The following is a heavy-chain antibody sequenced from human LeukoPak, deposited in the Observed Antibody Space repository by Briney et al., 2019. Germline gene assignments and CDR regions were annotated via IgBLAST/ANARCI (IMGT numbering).Heavy chain of an antibody. Sequence: ASVKVSCKASGYTFTSYGISWVRQAPGQGLEWMGWISAYNGNTNYAQKFQGRVTMTRDTSISTAYMELSRLRSDDTAVYYCARDWDYYFDYWGQGTLVTVSS. CDR3: ARDWDYYFDY. D-gene: IGHD1-26*01. J-gene: IGHJ4*02. CDR2: ISAYNGNT. CDR1: GYTFTSYG. V-gene: IGHV1-18*01.